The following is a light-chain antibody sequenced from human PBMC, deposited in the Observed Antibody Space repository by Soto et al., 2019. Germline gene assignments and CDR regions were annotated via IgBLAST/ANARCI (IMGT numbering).Light chain of an antibody. Sequence: DTIMTQSPVILSVSPGERATVSCRASQSLNSNLAWYQQKPGQAPRLLIIGASERVTTIPARFSGSGSGTEFTLSISSLQSDDVAVYYCQQYNTWPWTFGQGTKVEIK. CDR2: GAS. CDR3: QQYNTWPWT. J-gene: IGKJ1*01. V-gene: IGKV3-15*01. CDR1: QSLNSN.